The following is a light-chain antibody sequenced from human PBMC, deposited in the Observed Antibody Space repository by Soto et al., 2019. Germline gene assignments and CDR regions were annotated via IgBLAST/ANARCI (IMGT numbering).Light chain of an antibody. CDR2: AAS. J-gene: IGKJ1*01. Sequence: DLQMAQSPSSLSASVGDRVTITCRASQSISSYLNWYQQKPGKAPKLLIYAASSLQSGVPSRFSGSGSGTDFTLTISSLQPEDFATYYCQQSYSTLWTFGQGTMVEI. V-gene: IGKV1-39*01. CDR1: QSISSY. CDR3: QQSYSTLWT.